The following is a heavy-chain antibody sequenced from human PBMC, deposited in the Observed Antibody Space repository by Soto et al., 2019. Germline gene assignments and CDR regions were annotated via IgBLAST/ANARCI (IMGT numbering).Heavy chain of an antibody. V-gene: IGHV4-61*01. D-gene: IGHD5-12*01. CDR1: GGSVSSGSYY. J-gene: IGHJ4*02. CDR3: ARVSGYSGYVGTR. CDR2: IYYSGST. Sequence: SETLSLTCTVSGGSVSSGSYYWSWIRQPPGKGLEWIGYIYYSGSTNYNPSLKSRVTISVDTSKNQFSLKLSSVTAADTAVYYCARVSGYSGYVGTRWGQGTLVTVSS.